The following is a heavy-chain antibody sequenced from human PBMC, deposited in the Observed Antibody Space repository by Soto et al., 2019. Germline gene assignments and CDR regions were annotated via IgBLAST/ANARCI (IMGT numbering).Heavy chain of an antibody. CDR2: IGGTAYST. V-gene: IGHV3-23*01. Sequence: EVQLLESGGALVQPGGSLRLSCSASGFTFSSYAMSWVRQAPGKGLEWVSSIGGTAYSTHYADSVKGRFTISRDNSKNTLYLQMNSLRVEDTATYYCHCGGCSPGYWGQGTLVTVSS. CDR1: GFTFSSYA. CDR3: HCGGCSPGY. D-gene: IGHD2-15*01. J-gene: IGHJ4*02.